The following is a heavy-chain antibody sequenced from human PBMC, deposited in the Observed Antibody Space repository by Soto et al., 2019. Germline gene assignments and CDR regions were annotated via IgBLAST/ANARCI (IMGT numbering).Heavy chain of an antibody. Sequence: SVKVSCKASGFSFTSSAVQWVRQARGQPLEWIGWIVVGSGNTNYAQKSQERVTITRDMSTSTAYMELSSLRSEDTAVYYCAAGPGGSSSHYYSGKDVWGQGTTVSVSS. D-gene: IGHD6-6*01. V-gene: IGHV1-58*01. CDR3: AAGPGGSSSHYYSGKDV. CDR2: IVVGSGNT. CDR1: GFSFTSSA. J-gene: IGHJ6*01.